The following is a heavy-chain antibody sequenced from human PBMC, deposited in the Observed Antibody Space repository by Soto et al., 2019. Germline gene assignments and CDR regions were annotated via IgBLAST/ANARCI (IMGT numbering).Heavy chain of an antibody. CDR2: MNPNSGHT. J-gene: IGHJ5*02. D-gene: IGHD2-2*01. CDR1: GYTFTSHD. V-gene: IGHV1-8*01. CDR3: ASDMSTT. Sequence: QVQLVQSGAEVKKPGASVKVSCKASGYTFTSHDINWMRQTTGQGLEWMGWMNPNSGHTNSAQKFQGRVTMTRDTSLNTAYMALTNLRSEDTSIYYCASDMSTTWGQGTLVNVSS.